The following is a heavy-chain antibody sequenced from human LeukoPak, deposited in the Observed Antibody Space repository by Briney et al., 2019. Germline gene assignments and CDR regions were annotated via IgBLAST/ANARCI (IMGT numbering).Heavy chain of an antibody. CDR2: IYYSGST. CDR1: GGSISSYY. D-gene: IGHD4-17*01. J-gene: IGHJ4*02. Sequence: TSETLSLTCSVSGGSISSYYWSWIRQPPGKGLEWIGYIYYSGSTNYNPSLKSRVTISVDTSKNQFSLKLSSVTAADTAVYYCARLLRVTIAGPDLYYFDYWGQGSLVTVSP. V-gene: IGHV4-59*08. CDR3: ARLLRVTIAGPDLYYFDY.